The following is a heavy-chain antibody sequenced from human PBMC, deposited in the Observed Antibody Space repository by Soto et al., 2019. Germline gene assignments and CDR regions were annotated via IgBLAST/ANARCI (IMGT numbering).Heavy chain of an antibody. D-gene: IGHD3-16*01. J-gene: IGHJ4*02. V-gene: IGHV3-30-3*01. CDR3: ARFLNDVDY. Sequence: QVQLVESGGGVVQPGRSLRLSCAASGFTFSSYAMHWVRQAPGKGLEWVAVISYDGSNKYYADSVKGRFTISRDNSKNTLYLQMNSLRAEDTAVYYCARFLNDVDYWGQGTLVTVSS. CDR2: ISYDGSNK. CDR1: GFTFSSYA.